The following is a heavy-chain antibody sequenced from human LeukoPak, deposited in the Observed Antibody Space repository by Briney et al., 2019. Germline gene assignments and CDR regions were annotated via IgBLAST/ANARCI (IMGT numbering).Heavy chain of an antibody. CDR3: ARSGGGYDFWSGYPYYFDY. CDR1: GGTFISYA. D-gene: IGHD3-3*01. V-gene: IGHV1-69*13. Sequence: GASVKVSCKASGGTFISYAISWVRQAPGQGLEWMGGIIHIFGTANYAQKFQGRVTITADESTSTAYMELSSLRSEDTAVYYCARSGGGYDFWSGYPYYFDYWGQGTLVTVSS. CDR2: IIHIFGTA. J-gene: IGHJ4*02.